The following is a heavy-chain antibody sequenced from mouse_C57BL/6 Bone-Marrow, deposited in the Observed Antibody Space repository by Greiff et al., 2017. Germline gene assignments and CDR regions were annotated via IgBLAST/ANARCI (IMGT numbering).Heavy chain of an antibody. CDR2: IYPRSGNT. CDR1: GYTFTSYG. J-gene: IGHJ2*01. Sequence: VQLQESGAELARPGASVKLSCKASGYTFTSYGISWVKQRTGQGLEWIGEIYPRSGNTYYNEKFKGKATLTADKSSSTAYMEPRSLTSEDSAVYFWARWTLDYYGSSPDYWGQGTTLTVSS. V-gene: IGHV1-81*01. D-gene: IGHD1-1*01. CDR3: ARWTLDYYGSSPDY.